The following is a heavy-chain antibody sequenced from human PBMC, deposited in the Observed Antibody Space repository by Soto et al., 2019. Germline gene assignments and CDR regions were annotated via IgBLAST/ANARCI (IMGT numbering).Heavy chain of an antibody. CDR1: GGSISSGDYY. J-gene: IGHJ5*02. CDR3: ARDVAAIPRKPGWFDP. V-gene: IGHV4-30-4*01. CDR2: IYYSGGT. Sequence: PSETLSLTCTVSGGSISSGDYYWSWIRQPPGKGLEWIGYIYYSGGTYYNPSLKSRVTISVDTSKNQFSLKLCSVTAAYTAVYYCARDVAAIPRKPGWFDPWGQGTLVTVSS. D-gene: IGHD6-13*01.